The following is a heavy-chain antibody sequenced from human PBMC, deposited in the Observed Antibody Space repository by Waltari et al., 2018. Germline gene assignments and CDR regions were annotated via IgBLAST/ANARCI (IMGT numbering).Heavy chain of an antibody. D-gene: IGHD3-22*01. Sequence: QLQLQESGPGLVKPSETLSLTCTVSGGSISSSSYYWGWIRQPPGKGLEWIGYIYYSESTNYNPSLKSRVTISVDTSKNQFSLKLSSVTAADTAVYYCARHGYYDSSGYFDAFDIWGQGTMVTVSS. CDR3: ARHGYYDSSGYFDAFDI. CDR1: GGSISSSSYY. J-gene: IGHJ3*02. V-gene: IGHV4-61*05. CDR2: IYYSEST.